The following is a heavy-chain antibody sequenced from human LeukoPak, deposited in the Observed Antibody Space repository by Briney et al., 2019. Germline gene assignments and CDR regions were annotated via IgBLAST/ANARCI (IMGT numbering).Heavy chain of an antibody. Sequence: GASVKVSCTASRGTFSSYAISRVRQAPGQGLEWMGRIIPILGIANYAQKFQGRVTITADKSTSTAYMELSSLRSEDTAVYYCARASRTSDYYDSSGYYFGYYYWGQGTLVTVSS. D-gene: IGHD3-22*01. J-gene: IGHJ4*02. V-gene: IGHV1-69*04. CDR2: IIPILGIA. CDR1: RGTFSSYA. CDR3: ARASRTSDYYDSSGYYFGYYY.